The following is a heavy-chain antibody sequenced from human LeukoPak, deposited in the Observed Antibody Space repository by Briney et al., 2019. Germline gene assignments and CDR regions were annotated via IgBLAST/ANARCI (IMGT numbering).Heavy chain of an antibody. Sequence: SETLSLTCTVSGGSISSSGYYWGWIRQPPGKGLEWIGSIYYSGSTYYNPSLKSRVTISVDTSKNQFSLKLSSVTAADTAVYYCARRADYYGSGSYYREYNWFDPWGQGTLVTVSS. CDR1: GGSISSSGYY. V-gene: IGHV4-39*01. CDR3: ARRADYYGSGSYYREYNWFDP. CDR2: IYYSGST. D-gene: IGHD3-10*01. J-gene: IGHJ5*02.